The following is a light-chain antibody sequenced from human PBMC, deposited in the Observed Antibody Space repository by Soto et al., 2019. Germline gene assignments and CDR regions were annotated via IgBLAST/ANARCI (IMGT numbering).Light chain of an antibody. Sequence: IAMTQSPLSLPVTPGEPSSLSCSSSHGLLHSNGYNYLDWYLQKPGQSPXILIYLGSNRASGVPDRFSGSGSGTDFTLKISRVEAEDVGVYYCMQTLQIRTFGQGTKVDIK. J-gene: IGKJ1*01. CDR1: HGLLHSNGYNY. CDR2: LGS. V-gene: IGKV2-28*01. CDR3: MQTLQIRT.